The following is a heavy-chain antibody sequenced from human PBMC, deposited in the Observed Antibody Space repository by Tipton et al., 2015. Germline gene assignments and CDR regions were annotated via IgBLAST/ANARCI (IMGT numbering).Heavy chain of an antibody. J-gene: IGHJ4*02. D-gene: IGHD6-19*01. CDR1: GASISSGVYY. Sequence: TLSLTCTVSGASISSGVYYWSWIRQPPGKGLEWIGSIYYSGDTYYNPSLKSRVTISEDTSKNQFSLKLNSVTAADAAMYYCASRDWLLHHFDYWGQGTLVTVSS. CDR3: ASRDWLLHHFDY. V-gene: IGHV4-39*01. CDR2: IYYSGDT.